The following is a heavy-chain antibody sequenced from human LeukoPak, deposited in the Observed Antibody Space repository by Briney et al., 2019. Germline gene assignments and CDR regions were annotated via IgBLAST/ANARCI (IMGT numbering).Heavy chain of an antibody. Sequence: ASVKVSCKASGYTFTSYGISWVRQAPGQGLEWMGWISTYNGNTNYAQKLQGRVTMTTDTSTSTAYMELRSLRSDDTAVYYCARVYAYRVGATPNWFDPWGQGTLVTVSS. V-gene: IGHV1-18*01. CDR1: GYTFTSYG. J-gene: IGHJ5*02. CDR3: ARVYAYRVGATPNWFDP. D-gene: IGHD1-26*01. CDR2: ISTYNGNT.